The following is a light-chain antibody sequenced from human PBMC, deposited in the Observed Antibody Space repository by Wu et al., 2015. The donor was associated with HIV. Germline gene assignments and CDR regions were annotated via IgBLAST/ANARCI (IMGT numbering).Light chain of an antibody. CDR1: QSISNY. V-gene: IGKV3-20*01. CDR3: QQYGTSPPYS. J-gene: IGKJ2*03. CDR2: GAS. Sequence: EIVLTQSPGTLSLSPGEGATLSCRASQSISNYLAWYQQKPGQAPRLLIYGASRRATGIPERFSGSGSGTDFTLAISRLESEDFAVYSCQQYGTSPPYSFGQGTKLEIK.